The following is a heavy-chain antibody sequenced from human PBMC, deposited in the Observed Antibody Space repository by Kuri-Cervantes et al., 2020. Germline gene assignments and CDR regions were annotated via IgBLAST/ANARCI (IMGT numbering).Heavy chain of an antibody. J-gene: IGHJ4*02. CDR2: ISDGGTTI. CDR3: AREHRSTRIDF. V-gene: IGHV3-48*03. CDR1: GFTFSNSD. Sequence: GGSLRLSCAASGFTFSNSDMNWFRQAPGKGLEWVSYISDGGTTIYFADSVKGRFTISRDNAQNSLYLQMNSLRAEDTAVYYCAREHRSTRIDFWGQGTLVTVSS.